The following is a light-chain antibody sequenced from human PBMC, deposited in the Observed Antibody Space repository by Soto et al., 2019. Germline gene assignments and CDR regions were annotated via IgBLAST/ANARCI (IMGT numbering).Light chain of an antibody. CDR1: SSDVGGYNY. Sequence: QSVLTQPASVSGSPGQSITISCTGTSSDVGGYNYVSWYQQHPGKAPKLMIYDVSNRPSGVCNRFSGSESGNTASLTISGLQAEDEADYYSSSYTSSSALVVFGTGTKLTVL. V-gene: IGLV2-14*01. J-gene: IGLJ1*01. CDR2: DVS. CDR3: SSYTSSSALVV.